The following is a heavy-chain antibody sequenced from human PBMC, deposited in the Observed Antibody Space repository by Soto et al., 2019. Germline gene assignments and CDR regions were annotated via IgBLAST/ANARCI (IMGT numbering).Heavy chain of an antibody. CDR2: IKQDGSEK. V-gene: IGHV3-7*04. CDR1: GFTFSTYW. D-gene: IGHD3-22*01. Sequence: GVLRLSCAGSGFTFSTYWMSWVRQAPGKGLEWVANIKQDGSEKWYVDSVKGRFIISRDNAKKSLFLQMNNLRVEDTAVYYCARGDYHDSSGPFSDAFDVWGQGTMVTVSS. J-gene: IGHJ3*01. CDR3: ARGDYHDSSGPFSDAFDV.